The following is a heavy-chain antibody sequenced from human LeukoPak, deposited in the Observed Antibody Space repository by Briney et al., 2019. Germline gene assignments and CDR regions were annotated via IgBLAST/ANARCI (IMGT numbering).Heavy chain of an antibody. J-gene: IGHJ5*02. D-gene: IGHD6-13*01. V-gene: IGHV1-46*01. Sequence: ASVKVSCKASGYTFTSYYMHWVRQPPGQGLEWMGIINPSGGSTSYAQKFQGRVAMTRDMSTSTVYMELSSLRSEDTAVYYCARDGRIAAAADNWFDPWGQGTLVTVSS. CDR2: INPSGGST. CDR3: ARDGRIAAAADNWFDP. CDR1: GYTFTSYY.